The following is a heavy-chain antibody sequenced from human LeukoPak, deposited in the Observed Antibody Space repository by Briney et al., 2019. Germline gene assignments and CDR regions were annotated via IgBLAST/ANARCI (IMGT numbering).Heavy chain of an antibody. J-gene: IGHJ3*02. CDR2: VSSGGDIT. CDR1: GFTFSDYY. V-gene: IGHV3-11*01. D-gene: IGHD3-10*01. CDR3: ARARGFDM. Sequence: GGSLRLSCAASGFTFSDYYISWIRQAPGKGLEWLSIVSSGGDITTYADSVKGRFTISRGNTRNLLFLQMNSLRAEDTAVYYCARARGFDMWGQGTKVTVSS.